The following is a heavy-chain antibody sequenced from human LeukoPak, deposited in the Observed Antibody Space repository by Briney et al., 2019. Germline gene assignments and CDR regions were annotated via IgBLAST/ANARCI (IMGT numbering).Heavy chain of an antibody. D-gene: IGHD5-12*01. CDR2: IIPIFGIA. CDR3: ARDGQGHIVATIDLDYYYGMDV. J-gene: IGHJ6*02. CDR1: GGTFSSYG. V-gene: IGHV1-69*04. Sequence: SVKVSCKASGGTFSSYGISWVRQAPGQGLEWMGRIIPIFGIANYAQKFQGRATITADKSTTTAYMELSSLRSDDTAVDYCARDGQGHIVATIDLDYYYGMDVWGQGTTVTVSS.